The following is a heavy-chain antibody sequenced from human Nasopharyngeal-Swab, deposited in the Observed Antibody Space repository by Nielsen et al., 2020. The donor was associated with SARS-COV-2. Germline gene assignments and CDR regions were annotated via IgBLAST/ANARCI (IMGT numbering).Heavy chain of an antibody. D-gene: IGHD1-26*01. J-gene: IGHJ3*02. V-gene: IGHV1-18*01. CDR3: ARDQGIVGATSAFDI. CDR2: ISAYNGNT. Sequence: WVRQAPGQGLEWMGWISAYNGNTNYAQKLQGRVTMTRDTSTSTVYMELSSLRSEDTAVYYCARDQGIVGATSAFDIWGQGTMVTVSS.